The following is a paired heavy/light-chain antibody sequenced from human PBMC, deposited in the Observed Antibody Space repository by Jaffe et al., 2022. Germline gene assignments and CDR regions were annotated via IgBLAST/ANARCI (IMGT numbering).Light chain of an antibody. CDR2: RDS. CDR3: QVWDSSTEV. CDR1: NIGSKN. J-gene: IGLJ2*01. V-gene: IGLV3-9*01. Sequence: SYELTQPLSVSVALGQTARITCGGNNIGSKNVHWYQQKPGQAPVLVIYRDSNRPSGIPERFSGSNSGNTATLTISRAQAGDEADYYCQVWDSSTEVFGGGTKLTVL.
Heavy chain of an antibody. Sequence: EVQLVQSGAEVKKPGESLKISCKGSGYSFTSYWIGWVRQMPGKGLEWMGIIYPGDSDTRYSPSFQGQVTISADKSISTAYLQWSSLKASDTAMYYCVRQDTLDLRYFDWHIDYWGQGTLVTVSS. CDR3: VRQDTLDLRYFDWHIDY. D-gene: IGHD3-9*01. CDR2: IYPGDSDT. J-gene: IGHJ4*02. CDR1: GYSFTSYW. V-gene: IGHV5-51*01.